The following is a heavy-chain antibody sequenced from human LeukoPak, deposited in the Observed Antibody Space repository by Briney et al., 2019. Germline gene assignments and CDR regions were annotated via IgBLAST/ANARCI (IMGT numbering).Heavy chain of an antibody. J-gene: IGHJ4*02. Sequence: PGGSLRLSCAASGFTFSDYYMSWIRQAPGKGLEWVSYISSSGSTIYYADSVKGRFTISRDNAKNSLYLQMNSLRAEDTAVYYCARDLPLFSFNYESRVPLCTPPPGDYWGQGTQVTVSS. CDR1: GFTFSDYY. D-gene: IGHD3-16*02. V-gene: IGHV3-11*04. CDR3: ARDLPLFSFNYESRVPLCTPPPGDY. CDR2: ISSSGSTI.